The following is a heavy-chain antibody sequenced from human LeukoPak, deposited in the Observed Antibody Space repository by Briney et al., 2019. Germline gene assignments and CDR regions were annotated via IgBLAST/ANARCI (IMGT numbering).Heavy chain of an antibody. D-gene: IGHD2-2*01. Sequence: PGGSLRLSCAASGFTFSSYSMNWVRQAPGKGLEWVSYISSSSSTIYYADSVKGRFTISRDNAKNSLYLQMNSLRAEDTAVYYCAVHTYQLLDYYFDYWGQGTLVTVSS. CDR1: GFTFSSYS. CDR2: ISSSSSTI. V-gene: IGHV3-48*01. CDR3: AVHTYQLLDYYFDY. J-gene: IGHJ4*02.